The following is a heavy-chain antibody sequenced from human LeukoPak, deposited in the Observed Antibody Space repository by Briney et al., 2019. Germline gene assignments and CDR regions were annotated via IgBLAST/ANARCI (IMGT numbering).Heavy chain of an antibody. CDR2: ISSSSSYI. J-gene: IGHJ2*01. CDR3: ARDGLAAATLHWCFDL. D-gene: IGHD2-15*01. CDR1: GFTFSRYW. Sequence: GGSLRLACAGSGFTFSRYWMSWVRQAPGKGLEWVSSISSSSSYIYYADSVKGRFTISRDNARNSLYLQMNSLRAEDTAVYYCARDGLAAATLHWCFDLWGRGTLVTVSS. V-gene: IGHV3-21*01.